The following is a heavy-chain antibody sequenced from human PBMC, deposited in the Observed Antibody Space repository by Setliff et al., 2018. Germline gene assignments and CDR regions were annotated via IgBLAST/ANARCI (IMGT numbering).Heavy chain of an antibody. J-gene: IGHJ4*02. CDR2: LSYNGNA. D-gene: IGHD3-10*01. Sequence: LSLTCTVSGGSISSSSYYWGWIRQPPGKGLEWIGTLSYNGNAYYTPSLKSRVTISIDTSKNQFSLKLSSVTAADTAVYYCARHAIAMSTIISYFDYWGQGTLVTVSS. V-gene: IGHV4-39*01. CDR3: ARHAIAMSTIISYFDY. CDR1: GGSISSSSYY.